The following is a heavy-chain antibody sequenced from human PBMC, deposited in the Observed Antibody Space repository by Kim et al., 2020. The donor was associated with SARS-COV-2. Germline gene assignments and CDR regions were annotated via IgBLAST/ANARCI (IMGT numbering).Heavy chain of an antibody. Sequence: GESLQISCTVSGYPFTNYLIAWVRQMPGRGLEWMGVIWPADSTTSYSPSFQGLISISADKSINTAYLQWNSLRDSDTALYFCARRQGVRGQSYYFDYWAQGTLVAVSS. CDR3: ARRQGVRGQSYYFDY. CDR2: IWPADSTT. J-gene: IGHJ4*02. D-gene: IGHD3-10*01. V-gene: IGHV5-51*01. CDR1: GYPFTNYL.